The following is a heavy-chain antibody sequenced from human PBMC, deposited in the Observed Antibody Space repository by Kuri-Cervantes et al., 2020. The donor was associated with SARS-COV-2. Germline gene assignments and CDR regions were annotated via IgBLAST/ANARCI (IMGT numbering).Heavy chain of an antibody. CDR2: VKTNSGNT. CDR1: ESTFPNYD. D-gene: IGHD2-21*01. J-gene: IGHJ4*02. CDR3: YCAPKEGLDS. Sequence: ASVKVSCKAPESTFPNYDISWVRQATGQGLEWMGMVKTNSGNTLYAQIFQGRVTMTRDTSTSTVYMELSSLTSEDTAIYYCYCAPKEGLDSWGQGTLVTVSS. V-gene: IGHV1-8*01.